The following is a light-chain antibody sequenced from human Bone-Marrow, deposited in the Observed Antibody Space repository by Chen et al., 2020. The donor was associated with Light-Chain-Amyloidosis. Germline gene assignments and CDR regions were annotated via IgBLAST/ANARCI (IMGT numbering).Light chain of an antibody. V-gene: IGLV3-21*02. Sequence: SHVLTHPSSVSVAPGQTATIACGGNNIGSTSGHWYQQTPGQAPLLVVYDDSDRPSGIPERLSGSNSGNTATLTISRVEAGDEADYYCQVCDRSSDRPVFGGGTKLTVL. CDR2: DDS. CDR1: NIGSTS. CDR3: QVCDRSSDRPV. J-gene: IGLJ3*02.